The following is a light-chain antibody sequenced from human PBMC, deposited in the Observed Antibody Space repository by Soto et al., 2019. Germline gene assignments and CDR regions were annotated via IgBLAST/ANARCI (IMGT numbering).Light chain of an antibody. J-gene: IGLJ3*02. CDR3: AAWDDSMSGRV. CDR2: GSN. CDR1: SSNLGSNS. V-gene: IGLV1-47*02. Sequence: QSVLTQTPSASGTPGQRVTISCSGSSSNLGSNSVYWYQQLPGTAPKLLIYGSNQRPSGVPDRFSGSKSGTSASLAISGLRSEDEADYYCAAWDDSMSGRVFGGGTQLTVL.